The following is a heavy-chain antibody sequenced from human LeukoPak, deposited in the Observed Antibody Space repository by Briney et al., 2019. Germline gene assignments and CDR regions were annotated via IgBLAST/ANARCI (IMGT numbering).Heavy chain of an antibody. CDR1: GGSISSYY. CDR3: AREIGNYYFDY. CDR2: IYYSGAT. Sequence: KTSETLSLTCTVSGGSISSYYWSWIRQPPGKGLEWIGYIYYSGATHYNPSLKRRVTLSVETSKSQFSLKLSSVTAADTAVFYCAREIGNYYFDYWGQGALVTVSS. V-gene: IGHV4-59*01. J-gene: IGHJ4*02. D-gene: IGHD1-26*01.